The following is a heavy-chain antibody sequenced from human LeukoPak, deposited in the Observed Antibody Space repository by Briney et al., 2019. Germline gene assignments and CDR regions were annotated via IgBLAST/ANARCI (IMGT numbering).Heavy chain of an antibody. J-gene: IGHJ6*02. V-gene: IGHV3-21*01. D-gene: IGHD3-10*01. Sequence: PGGSLRLSCAASGFTFSSYSMNWVRQAPGKGLEWVSSISSSSSYIYYADSVKGRFTISRDNAKNSLYLQMNSLRAEDTAVYYCARDREITMVRGDDYYGMDVWGQGTTVTVSS. CDR2: ISSSSSYI. CDR1: GFTFSSYS. CDR3: ARDREITMVRGDDYYGMDV.